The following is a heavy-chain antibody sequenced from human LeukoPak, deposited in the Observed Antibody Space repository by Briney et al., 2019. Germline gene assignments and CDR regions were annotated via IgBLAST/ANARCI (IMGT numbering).Heavy chain of an antibody. CDR2: IRYDGSNK. Sequence: PGGSLRLSCAASGFTFSSYWMSWVRQAPGKGLEWVAFIRYDGSNKYYADSVKGRFTISRDNSKNTLYLQMNSLRAEDTAVYYCARVTGYMIEDYFDYWGQGTLVTVSS. D-gene: IGHD3-22*01. CDR1: GFTFSSYW. CDR3: ARVTGYMIEDYFDY. V-gene: IGHV3-30*02. J-gene: IGHJ4*02.